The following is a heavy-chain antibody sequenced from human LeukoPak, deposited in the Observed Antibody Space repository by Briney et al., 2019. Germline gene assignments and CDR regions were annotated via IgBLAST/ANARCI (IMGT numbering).Heavy chain of an antibody. CDR2: IYYSGST. V-gene: IGHV4-59*01. Sequence: QTSETLSLTCTVSGGSISSYYWSWIRQPPGKGLEWIGYIYYSGSTKYNPSLKSRVTISVDTSKNQFSLKLSSVTAADTAIYYCTRTYSSSSIDYWGQGALVTVSS. CDR3: TRTYSSSSIDY. CDR1: GGSISSYY. J-gene: IGHJ4*02. D-gene: IGHD6-6*01.